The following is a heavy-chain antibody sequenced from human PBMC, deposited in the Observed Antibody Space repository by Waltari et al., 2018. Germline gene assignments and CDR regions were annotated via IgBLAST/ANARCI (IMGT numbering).Heavy chain of an antibody. Sequence: QVHLQESGPGLVKPSQTLSLTCSISDDSINTGPFYFTWIRQYPGKGLEWIGYVDNTGCHSYNQSLRSRFSISVDMSRRYFSLKLMSVTAADTASYFCAISSSGGNYFDYWGRGTLVTVSS. J-gene: IGHJ4*02. CDR3: AISSSGGNYFDY. CDR1: DDSINTGPFY. V-gene: IGHV4-31*03. D-gene: IGHD6-6*01. CDR2: VDNTGCH.